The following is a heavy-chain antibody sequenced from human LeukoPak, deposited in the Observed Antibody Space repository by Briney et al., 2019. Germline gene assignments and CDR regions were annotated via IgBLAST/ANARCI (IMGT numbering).Heavy chain of an antibody. CDR3: ARRYYYGSGSTDDDHYYYGMDV. Sequence: SETLSLTCTVSGGSISSYYWSWIRQPPGKGLEWIGYIYYSGSTNYNPSLKGRVTISVDASKNQFSLKLSSVTAADTAVYYCARRYYYGSGSTDDDHYYYGMDVWGQGTTVTVSS. J-gene: IGHJ6*02. CDR2: IYYSGST. D-gene: IGHD3-10*01. V-gene: IGHV4-59*01. CDR1: GGSISSYY.